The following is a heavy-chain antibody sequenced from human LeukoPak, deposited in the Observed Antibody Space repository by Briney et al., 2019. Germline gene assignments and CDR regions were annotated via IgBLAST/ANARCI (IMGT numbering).Heavy chain of an antibody. Sequence: PSETLSLTCTVSGGSISSYYWSWIRQPAGKGLEWIGRIYTSGSNNYNPSLKSRVTMSVDTSKNQFSLKLSSVTAADTAVYYCARHKYSSGWPPEGAFDIWGQGTMVTVSS. CDR2: IYTSGSN. J-gene: IGHJ3*02. CDR1: GGSISSYY. D-gene: IGHD6-19*01. V-gene: IGHV4-4*07. CDR3: ARHKYSSGWPPEGAFDI.